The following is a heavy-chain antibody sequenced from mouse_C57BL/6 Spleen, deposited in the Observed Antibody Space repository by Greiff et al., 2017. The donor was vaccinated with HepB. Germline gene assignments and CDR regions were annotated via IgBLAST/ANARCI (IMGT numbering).Heavy chain of an antibody. CDR3: VRVYMSRWLLDAMDY. J-gene: IGHJ4*01. D-gene: IGHD2-3*01. Sequence: DVQLVESGGGLVQPKGSLKLSCAASGFTFNTYAMHWVRQAPGKGLEWVARIRSKSSNYATYYADSVKDRFTISRDDSQSMLYLQMNNLKTEYTAMYYCVRVYMSRWLLDAMDYWGQGTSVTVSS. V-gene: IGHV10-3*01. CDR2: IRSKSSNYAT. CDR1: GFTFNTYA.